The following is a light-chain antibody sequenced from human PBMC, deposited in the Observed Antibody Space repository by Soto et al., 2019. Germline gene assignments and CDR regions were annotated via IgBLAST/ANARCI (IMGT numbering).Light chain of an antibody. CDR3: QKYTNWPPNP. J-gene: IGKJ5*01. Sequence: TLSPDTLYVSQGESSTLSCRSRQRVYSYLAWSQHRPGQAPRLLIYGASTRATGVPARFSGRGSGTEFTLTISSLHSEDFAVYYCQKYTNWPPNPFGQGTRLAIK. V-gene: IGKV3-15*01. CDR2: GAS. CDR1: QRVYSY.